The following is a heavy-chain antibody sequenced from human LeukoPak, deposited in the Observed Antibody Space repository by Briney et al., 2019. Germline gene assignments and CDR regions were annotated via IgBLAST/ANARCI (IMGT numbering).Heavy chain of an antibody. CDR2: ISGSGGNT. Sequence: GGSLTLPCAPSGLTLSNAWMSWVRQAPGKGLEWVSGISGSGGNTYCAGSVKRRYTISRDNSKNTLYLQMNSLRAEDAGVYYCARASGSYYGPLDYWGQGTLVSVSS. CDR1: GLTLSNAW. CDR3: ARASGSYYGPLDY. V-gene: IGHV3-23*01. D-gene: IGHD1-26*01. J-gene: IGHJ4*02.